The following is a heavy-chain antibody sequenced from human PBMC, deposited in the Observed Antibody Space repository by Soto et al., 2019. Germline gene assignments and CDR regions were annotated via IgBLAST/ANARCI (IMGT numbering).Heavy chain of an antibody. CDR3: VRKMSSYDSGGYHGYFDY. CDR2: IYSGGTT. Sequence: PGGSLRLSCAVSGLTVSNNYMSWVRQAPGKGLEWVAVIYSGGTTFYADSVKGRFTISRDNSKNTLFLQMNSLRADDTAVYYCVRKMSSYDSGGYHGYFDYWGLGTLVTVSS. V-gene: IGHV3-53*01. D-gene: IGHD3-22*01. J-gene: IGHJ4*02. CDR1: GLTVSNNY.